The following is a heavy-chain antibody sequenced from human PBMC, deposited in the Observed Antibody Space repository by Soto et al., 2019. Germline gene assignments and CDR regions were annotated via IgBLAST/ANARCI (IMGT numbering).Heavy chain of an antibody. CDR2: IGSSSKSTI. CDR3: ARDYFGSGSYPDPFAY. V-gene: IGHV3-48*02. D-gene: IGHD3-10*01. J-gene: IGHJ4*02. CDR1: GFTFSSYS. Sequence: PGGSLRLSCAASGFTFSSYSMNWVRQAPGKGLEWVSYIGSSSKSTIYYTDSVRGRFTISRDNAKNSLYLQMNSLRDEDTAVYYCARDYFGSGSYPDPFAYWGQGTLATVSS.